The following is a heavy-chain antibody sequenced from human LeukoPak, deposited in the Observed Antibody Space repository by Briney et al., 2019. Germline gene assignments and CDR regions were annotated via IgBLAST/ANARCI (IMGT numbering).Heavy chain of an antibody. CDR3: ARDPDSSSFDY. V-gene: IGHV3-7*01. D-gene: IGHD6-13*01. Sequence: GGSLRLSCTASGFNFRTSWMSWVRQSPAKGLEFLANIKYDGTVKNYVDSMKGRFTISRDNPRNSLYLQMDSLRAEDTAVYYCARDPDSSSFDYWGQGALVTVSS. CDR1: GFNFRTSW. CDR2: IKYDGTVK. J-gene: IGHJ4*02.